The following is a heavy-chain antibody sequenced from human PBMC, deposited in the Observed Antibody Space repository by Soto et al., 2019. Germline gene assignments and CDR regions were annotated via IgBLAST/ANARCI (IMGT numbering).Heavy chain of an antibody. V-gene: IGHV3-7*01. CDR3: ATAVRGSAWSY. CDR1: GFTFSAYW. D-gene: IGHD6-19*01. J-gene: IGHJ4*02. CDR2: IKDDGSQT. Sequence: EVKLEESGGGLVQTGGSLRLSCAVSGFTFSAYWMRWVPQSPGRGLEGVANIKDDGSQTYYVDSVRGRFTISRDNGQNSLYLHMNSLRAADTAVYYCATAVRGSAWSYWGQGTLVTVSS.